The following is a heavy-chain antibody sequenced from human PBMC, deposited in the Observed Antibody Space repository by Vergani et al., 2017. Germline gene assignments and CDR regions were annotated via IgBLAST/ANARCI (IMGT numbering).Heavy chain of an antibody. CDR2: IYYSGIT. V-gene: IGHV4-30-4*08. J-gene: IGHJ4*02. Sequence: QVQLQESGPGLVKPSQTLSLTCTVSGGSISSGYYYWSWLRPPPGKGLEWIGYIYYSGITYYNPSLKRRVTISVDTSKNQFSLKLSPVTAADTAVYYCAREAGGMVATDYWGQGTLVTVSS. CDR3: AREAGGMVATDY. D-gene: IGHD5-12*01. CDR1: GGSISSGYYY.